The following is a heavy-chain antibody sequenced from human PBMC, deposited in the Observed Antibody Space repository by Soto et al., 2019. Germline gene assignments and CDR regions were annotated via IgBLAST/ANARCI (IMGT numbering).Heavy chain of an antibody. CDR3: ARDLRFSSGWLDAVDI. CDR2: ISYDGSNK. CDR1: GFTFSSYG. D-gene: IGHD6-19*01. J-gene: IGHJ3*02. Sequence: GGSLRLSCAASGFTFSSYGMHWVRQAPGKGLEWVATISYDGSNKFYGDSVKGRFTTSRDNPKNTLYLQMNSLRAEDTAIYYCARDLRFSSGWLDAVDIWGQGTMVTVSS. V-gene: IGHV3-30*03.